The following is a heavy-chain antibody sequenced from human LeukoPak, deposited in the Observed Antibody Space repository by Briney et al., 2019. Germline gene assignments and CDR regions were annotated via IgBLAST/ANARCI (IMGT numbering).Heavy chain of an antibody. D-gene: IGHD3-22*01. V-gene: IGHV4-39*01. CDR1: GGSISSSIYY. Sequence: SETLSLTCTVSGGSISSSIYYWGWIRQPPGQGLEWIGSIYYSGSTYYNPSLKSRVTISVDTSKNQFSLKLSSVTAADTAVYYCARQEYYYDSSGYYYPKSPTHFDYWGQGTLVTVSS. CDR3: ARQEYYYDSSGYYYPKSPTHFDY. J-gene: IGHJ4*02. CDR2: IYYSGST.